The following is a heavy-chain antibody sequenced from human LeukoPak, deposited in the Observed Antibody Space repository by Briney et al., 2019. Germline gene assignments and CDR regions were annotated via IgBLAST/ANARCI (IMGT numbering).Heavy chain of an antibody. J-gene: IGHJ4*02. D-gene: IGHD5-18*01. V-gene: IGHV3-23*01. CDR3: ATYRQIQVPFEF. CDR1: GFTFSDFP. CDR2: IFPSSVEI. Sequence: PGGSLRLSCAASGFTFSDFPMIWVRQAPGKGLEWVSTIFPSSVEIHYADSVKGRFTISRDNSRSTLSLQMDSLSAEDTATYYCATYRQIQVPFEFWGQGTLVTVSS.